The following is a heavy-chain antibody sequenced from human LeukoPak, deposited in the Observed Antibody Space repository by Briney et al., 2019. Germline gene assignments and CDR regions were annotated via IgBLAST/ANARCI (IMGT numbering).Heavy chain of an antibody. V-gene: IGHV1-2*02. J-gene: IGHJ5*02. CDR2: INPNSGGT. CDR1: GYTFTGYY. Sequence: ASVKVSCKASGYTFTGYYMHWVRQAPGQGLEWMGWINPNSGGTNYAQKFQGRVTMTRDTSISTAYMELSGLRSDDTAVYYCARAEVYNGYSSSWYWFDPWGQGTLVTVSS. D-gene: IGHD6-13*01. CDR3: ARAEVYNGYSSSWYWFDP.